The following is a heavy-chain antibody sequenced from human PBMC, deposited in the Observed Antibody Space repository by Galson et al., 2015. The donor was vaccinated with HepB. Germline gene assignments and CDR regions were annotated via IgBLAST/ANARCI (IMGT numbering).Heavy chain of an antibody. Sequence: SLRLSCAASGFTFSGYAMHWVRQAPGKGLEWVAVISYDGSNKYYADSVKGRITISRDNSKNTLFLQMNSLRAEDTAVYYCARAHSLDYYDSSGYFDHWGQGTLVTVSS. D-gene: IGHD3-22*01. CDR1: GFTFSGYA. CDR3: ARAHSLDYYDSSGYFDH. CDR2: ISYDGSNK. V-gene: IGHV3-30-3*01. J-gene: IGHJ4*02.